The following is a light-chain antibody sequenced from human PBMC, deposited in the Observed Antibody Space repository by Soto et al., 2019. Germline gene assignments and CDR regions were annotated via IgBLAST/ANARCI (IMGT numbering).Light chain of an antibody. CDR2: LNSDGSH. Sequence: QLVLAQSPSASASLGASVKLTCTLSSGHSSYAIAWHQQQPEKGPRYLMKLNSDGSHSKGAGIPDRFSGSSSGAERYLTISGLQSEDEADYYCQTWGTGIRVFGGGTKLTVL. V-gene: IGLV4-69*01. CDR3: QTWGTGIRV. J-gene: IGLJ3*02. CDR1: SGHSSYA.